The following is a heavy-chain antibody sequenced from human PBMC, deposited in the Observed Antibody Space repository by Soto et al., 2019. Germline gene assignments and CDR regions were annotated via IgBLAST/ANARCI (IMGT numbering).Heavy chain of an antibody. D-gene: IGHD5-18*01. CDR3: ARVSNTCMVNTLYYAMDV. J-gene: IGHJ6*02. Sequence: QVQLLQSGAEVKEPGSSVKVSCRASRGIFSSYTINWVRQAPGRGLEWLGWIIPIFGSTSYVEKLQGRVTITADESTSTVYMELSSLRSEDTAVYYCARVSNTCMVNTLYYAMDVWGQGTTVTVSS. CDR1: RGIFSSYT. V-gene: IGHV1-69*01. CDR2: IIPIFGST.